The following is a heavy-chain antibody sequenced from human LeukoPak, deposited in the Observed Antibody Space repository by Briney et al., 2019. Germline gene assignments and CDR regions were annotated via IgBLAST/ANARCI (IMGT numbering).Heavy chain of an antibody. J-gene: IGHJ4*02. D-gene: IGHD5/OR15-5a*01. CDR3: LVYVER. Sequence: GGSLRLSSAASGFSFNSFWMHWVRPPPGNGLVWVSRISGDGKITTYADSVKGRFTVSRDNARNELYLQMNSLTVEDTAIYYCLVYVERWGQGALVTVSS. CDR2: ISGDGKIT. V-gene: IGHV3-74*01. CDR1: GFSFNSFW.